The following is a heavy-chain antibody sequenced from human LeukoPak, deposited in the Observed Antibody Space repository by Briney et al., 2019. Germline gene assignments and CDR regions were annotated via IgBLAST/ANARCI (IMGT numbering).Heavy chain of an antibody. D-gene: IGHD2-15*01. Sequence: GGSLRLSCAASGFTFSNYAMSWVRQAPGKGLEWVSAITDSGRSTHYADSVQGRFTISRENSKNTLYLQMNSLRAEDTAVYYCAKGSASARPYYFDSWGQGTLITVSS. CDR2: ITDSGRST. CDR1: GFTFSNYA. J-gene: IGHJ4*02. V-gene: IGHV3-23*01. CDR3: AKGSASARPYYFDS.